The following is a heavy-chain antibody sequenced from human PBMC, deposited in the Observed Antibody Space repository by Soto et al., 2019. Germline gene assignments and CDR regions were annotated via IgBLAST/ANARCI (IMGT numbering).Heavy chain of an antibody. V-gene: IGHV1-69*13. Sequence: AVNVSCKASGGTFSSYAISWVRQAPGQGLEWMGGIIPIFGTANYAQKFQGRVTITADESTSTAYMELSSLRSEDTAVYYCARDRHDSSGYYSDYWGQGTLVTVSS. CDR1: GGTFSSYA. CDR3: ARDRHDSSGYYSDY. J-gene: IGHJ4*02. D-gene: IGHD3-22*01. CDR2: IIPIFGTA.